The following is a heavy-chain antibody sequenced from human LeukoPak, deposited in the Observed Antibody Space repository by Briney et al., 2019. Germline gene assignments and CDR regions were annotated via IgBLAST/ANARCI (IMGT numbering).Heavy chain of an antibody. V-gene: IGHV3-23*01. J-gene: IGHJ5*02. D-gene: IGHD3-10*01. CDR2: ISGSGGST. CDR3: ASETNYYGSGSYYYPADWFDP. Sequence: PGGSLRLSCAASGFTFSSYAMSWVRQAPGKGLEGVSAISGSGGSTYYADSVKGRFTISRDNSKNTLYLQMNSLRAEDTAVYYCASETNYYGSGSYYYPADWFDPWGQGTLVTVSS. CDR1: GFTFSSYA.